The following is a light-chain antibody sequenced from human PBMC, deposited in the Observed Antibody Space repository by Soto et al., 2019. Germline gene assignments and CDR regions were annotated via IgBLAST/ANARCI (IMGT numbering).Light chain of an antibody. CDR1: SSNIGAHYD. V-gene: IGLV1-40*01. Sequence: QSVLTQPASVSGTPGQRVTISCTGSSSNIGAHYDVHWYQQLPGTAPKLLIYGNINRPSGVPDRFSGSKSGTSASLAITGLEVEGEADYPCPSYDPCLTVYVSGRRTKVTVL. CDR3: PSYDPCLTVYV. J-gene: IGLJ1*01. CDR2: GNI.